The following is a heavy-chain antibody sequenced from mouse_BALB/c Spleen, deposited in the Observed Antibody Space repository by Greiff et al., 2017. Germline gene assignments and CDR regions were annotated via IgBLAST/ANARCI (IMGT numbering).Heavy chain of an antibody. CDR3: ARASYYGNYAWFAY. CDR1: GFTFSDYY. V-gene: IGHV5-4*02. CDR2: ISDGGSYT. J-gene: IGHJ3*01. Sequence: DVQLVESGGGLVKPGGSLKLSCAASGFTFSDYYMYWVRQTPEKRLEWVATISDGGSYTYYPASVKGRFTISRDNAKNNLYLQMSSLKSEDTAMYYCARASYYGNYAWFAYWGQGTPVTVSA. D-gene: IGHD2-10*01.